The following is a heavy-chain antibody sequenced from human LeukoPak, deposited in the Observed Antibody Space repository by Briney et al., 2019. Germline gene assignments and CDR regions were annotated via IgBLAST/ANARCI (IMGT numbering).Heavy chain of an antibody. J-gene: IGHJ3*02. CDR3: ASPPPRIMDDAFDI. Sequence: SQTLPLTXTVSGGSISSGSYYWSWIRQPAGKGLEWIGRIYTSGSTNYNPSLKSRVTISVDTSKNQFSLKLSSVTAADTAVYYCASPPPRIMDDAFDIWGQGTMVTVSS. CDR1: GGSISSGSYY. CDR2: IYTSGST. D-gene: IGHD1-26*01. V-gene: IGHV4-61*02.